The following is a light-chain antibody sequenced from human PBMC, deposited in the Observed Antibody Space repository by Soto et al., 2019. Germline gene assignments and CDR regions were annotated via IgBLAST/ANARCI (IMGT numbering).Light chain of an antibody. V-gene: IGKV3-15*01. J-gene: IGKJ1*01. CDR3: QQYYHWRT. Sequence: EIVMTQSPAILSVSPGETGTLSCMASQDIGTKLAWYQQKPGQAPRLLMYDVSTSASAAPARFSGSGSGSAFTLTISSLQSEDFAIYFCQQYYHWRTFGQGTRVEIK. CDR1: QDIGTK. CDR2: DVS.